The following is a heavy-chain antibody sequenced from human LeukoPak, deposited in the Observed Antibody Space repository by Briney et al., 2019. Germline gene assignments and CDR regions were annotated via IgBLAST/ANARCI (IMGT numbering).Heavy chain of an antibody. D-gene: IGHD4-17*01. CDR1: GFTFSSYA. V-gene: IGHV3-23*01. J-gene: IGHJ4*02. Sequence: PGGSLRLSCAASGFTFSSYAMSWVRQAPGKGLEWVSAISGSGGSTYYADSVKGRFTISRDNSKNTLYLQMNSLRAEDTAVYYCANDREGMTTVTSFDYWGQGTLVTVSS. CDR3: ANDREGMTTVTSFDY. CDR2: ISGSGGST.